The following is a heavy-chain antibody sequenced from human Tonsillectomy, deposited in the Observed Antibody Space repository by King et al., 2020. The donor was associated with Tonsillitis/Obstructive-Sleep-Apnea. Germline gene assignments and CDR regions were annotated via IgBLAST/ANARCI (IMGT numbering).Heavy chain of an antibody. J-gene: IGHJ4*02. D-gene: IGHD3-22*01. V-gene: IGHV3-23*04. CDR3: AKAAFRGSSGDYDVPHHLES. CDR2: ISASGGST. Sequence: VQLVESGGGLVQPGGSLRLSCAASGFTFSSSAMNWVRQAPGKGLEWVSWISASGGSTYYADSVKGRVTISRDNFKNTLYLQMNSLRAEDTAVYYCAKAAFRGSSGDYDVPHHLESWGQGTLVTVSS. CDR1: GFTFSSSA.